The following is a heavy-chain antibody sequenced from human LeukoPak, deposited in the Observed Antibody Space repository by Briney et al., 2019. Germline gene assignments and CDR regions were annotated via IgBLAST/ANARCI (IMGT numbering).Heavy chain of an antibody. Sequence: LTVCCKGSPYSVTIYSSGDVRQVTGKSVEEMGIIYAGDSDNRYSPSFQGQVTISPDKSISTAYLQWSSLKASDTTMYYCARLGVLWLKLYYYYYMDAWGKGTTVTVS. CDR1: PYSVTIYS. CDR3: ARLGVLWLKLYYYYYMDA. V-gene: IGHV5-51*01. CDR2: IYAGDSDN. D-gene: IGHD2-2*01. J-gene: IGHJ6*03.